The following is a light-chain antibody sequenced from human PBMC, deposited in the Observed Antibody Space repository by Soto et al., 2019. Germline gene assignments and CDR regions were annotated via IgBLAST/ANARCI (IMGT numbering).Light chain of an antibody. CDR2: GAS. CDR1: QSVSSAN. V-gene: IGKV3-11*01. CDR3: QQRSNWPGT. J-gene: IGKJ1*01. Sequence: ILLTQSPGTLSLSPGESATLSWGGSQSVSSANFAWYQQKNGQAPRLLIYGASTRATGIPARLSGSGYGTDLTITISSLQTEEFEVYYCQQRSNWPGTFGHGTKVDI.